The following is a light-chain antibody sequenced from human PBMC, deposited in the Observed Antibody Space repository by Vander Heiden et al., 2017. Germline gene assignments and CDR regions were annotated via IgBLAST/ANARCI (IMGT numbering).Light chain of an antibody. CDR3: QQYGSSPQYT. V-gene: IGKV3-20*01. Sequence: EMVLTQSPGTLSLSPGERATLSCRASQSVSSSYLAWYQQKPGQAPRLLIYGASSRATGIPDRFSGSGFGTDFTLTISRLEPEDFAVYYCQQYGSSPQYTFGQGTKMEIK. CDR2: GAS. CDR1: QSVSSSY. J-gene: IGKJ2*01.